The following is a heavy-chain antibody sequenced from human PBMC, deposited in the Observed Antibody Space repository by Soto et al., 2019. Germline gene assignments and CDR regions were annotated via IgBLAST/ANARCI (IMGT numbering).Heavy chain of an antibody. CDR3: ARSFMVSVDFFDY. D-gene: IGHD3-10*01. V-gene: IGHV4-59*01. CDR2: IYYSGST. J-gene: IGHJ4*02. Sequence: PSETLALTCTFYNGYFSIKYWSWIRQSPGKGLDWIGNIYYSGSTNYNPSLKSRVTMSVDTSKNQFTLKLSSVTAADTGVYFCARSFMVSVDFFDYWGQGTTVTVSS. CDR1: NGYFSIKY.